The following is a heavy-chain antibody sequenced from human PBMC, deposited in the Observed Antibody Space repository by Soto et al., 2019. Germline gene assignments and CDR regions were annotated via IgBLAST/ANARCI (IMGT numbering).Heavy chain of an antibody. D-gene: IGHD6-13*01. J-gene: IGHJ5*02. CDR1: GCSFTSYW. CDR3: ARRHSSSSAFDP. CDR2: IYPSDSYT. V-gene: IGHV5-10-1*01. Sequence: SLKISCKGSGCSFTSYWINWVRQMPGKGLEWMGRIYPSDSYTNYSPSFQGHVTISADKSISTAYLQWSSLKASDTAMYYCARRHSSSSAFDPWGQGTLVTVSS.